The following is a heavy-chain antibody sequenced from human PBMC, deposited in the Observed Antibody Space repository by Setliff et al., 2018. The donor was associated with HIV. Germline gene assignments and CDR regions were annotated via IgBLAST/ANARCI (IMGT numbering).Heavy chain of an antibody. Sequence: ASVKVSCKTSGYTFNGHYLHWVRQAPGQGLEWMGRISPNNFNTQYAKNFQGRVTMTWDTSTSTGYMEVYRLRSDDTAVYFCARSCRSSGYCHFDYWGQGTLVTVSS. V-gene: IGHV1-2*06. CDR2: ISPNNFNT. D-gene: IGHD3-22*01. J-gene: IGHJ4*02. CDR3: ARSCRSSGYCHFDY. CDR1: GYTFNGHY.